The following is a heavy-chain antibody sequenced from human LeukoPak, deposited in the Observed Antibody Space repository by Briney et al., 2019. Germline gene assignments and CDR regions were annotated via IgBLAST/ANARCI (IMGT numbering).Heavy chain of an antibody. V-gene: IGHV3-66*01. J-gene: IGHJ2*01. Sequence: GGSLRLSCAASGFTVSSNYMSWVRQAPGKGLEWVSVIYSGGSTYYADSVKGRFTISRDNSKNTLYLQMNSLRAEDTAVYYCARDNTAMTKQTSGYWYFDLWGRGTLVTVSS. D-gene: IGHD5-18*01. CDR1: GFTVSSNY. CDR2: IYSGGST. CDR3: ARDNTAMTKQTSGYWYFDL.